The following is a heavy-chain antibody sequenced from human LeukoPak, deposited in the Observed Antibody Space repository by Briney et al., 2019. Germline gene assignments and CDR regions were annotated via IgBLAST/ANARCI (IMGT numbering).Heavy chain of an antibody. Sequence: SETLSLTCTVSGGSISSYYWSWIRQPPGKGLEWIGYIYYSGSTNYNPSLKSRVTISVDTSKNQFSLKLSSVTAADTAVYYCASLSSYSSSWNPTHYYYGMDVWGQGTTVTVSS. CDR1: GGSISSYY. J-gene: IGHJ6*02. CDR3: ASLSSYSSSWNPTHYYYGMDV. D-gene: IGHD6-13*01. CDR2: IYYSGST. V-gene: IGHV4-59*01.